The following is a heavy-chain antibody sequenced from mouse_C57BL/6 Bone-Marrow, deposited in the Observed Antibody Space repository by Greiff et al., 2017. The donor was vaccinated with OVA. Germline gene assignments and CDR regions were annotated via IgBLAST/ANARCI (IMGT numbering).Heavy chain of an antibody. CDR3: ARGAKPLYYAMDY. CDR2: NYPGSGST. D-gene: IGHD1-1*01. V-gene: IGHV1-55*01. CDR1: GYTFTSYW. Sequence: VQLQQPGAELVKPGASVKMSCKASGYTFTSYWITWVKQRPGQGLEWIGDNYPGSGSTNYNEKFKSKATLTVDTSSSTAYMQLSSLTSEDSAVYYCARGAKPLYYAMDYWGQGTSVTVSS. J-gene: IGHJ4*01.